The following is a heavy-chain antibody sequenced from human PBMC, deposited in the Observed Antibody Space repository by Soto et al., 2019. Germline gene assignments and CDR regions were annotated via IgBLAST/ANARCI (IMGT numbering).Heavy chain of an antibody. Sequence: SVKVSCKASGFTFTSSAVQWVRQARGQRLEWIGWIVVGSGNTNYAQKFQERVTITRDMSTSTAYMELSSLRSEDTAVYYCAATVDTAMAQDAFDIWGQGTMVTVSS. CDR3: AATVDTAMAQDAFDI. D-gene: IGHD5-18*01. CDR2: IVVGSGNT. V-gene: IGHV1-58*01. J-gene: IGHJ3*02. CDR1: GFTFTSSA.